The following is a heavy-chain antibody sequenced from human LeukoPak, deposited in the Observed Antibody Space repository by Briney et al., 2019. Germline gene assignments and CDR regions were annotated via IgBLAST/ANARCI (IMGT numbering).Heavy chain of an antibody. CDR1: GDSVSGNNIA. J-gene: IGHJ4*02. Sequence: SQTLSLTCAISGDSVSGNNIAWNWIRQSPSRGLEWLGRTYYRSKWYNDYAVSVKSRITINPDTSKNQFSLQLNSVTPEDTAVYFCARDDYYFDYWGQGTLVTVSS. V-gene: IGHV6-1*01. CDR3: ARDDYYFDY. D-gene: IGHD2-21*02. CDR2: TYYRSKWYN.